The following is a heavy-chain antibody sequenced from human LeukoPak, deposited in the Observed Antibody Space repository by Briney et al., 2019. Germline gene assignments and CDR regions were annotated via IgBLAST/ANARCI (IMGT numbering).Heavy chain of an antibody. CDR3: TSPLPSDDY. D-gene: IGHD3-10*01. Sequence: GGSLRLSCAASGFTFSGSAMHWVRQASGKGLEWVGRIRSKANSYATAYAASVKGRFTISRDDSKNTAYLQMNSLKTEDTAVYYSTSPLPSDDYWGQGTLVTVSS. V-gene: IGHV3-73*01. J-gene: IGHJ4*02. CDR2: IRSKANSYAT. CDR1: GFTFSGSA.